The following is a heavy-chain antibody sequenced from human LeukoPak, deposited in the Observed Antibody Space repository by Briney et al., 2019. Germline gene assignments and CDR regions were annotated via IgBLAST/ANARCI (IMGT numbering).Heavy chain of an antibody. CDR2: INTNTGNP. CDR3: ARDYSSSWYHYYYGMDV. Sequence: ASVNVSCKASGYTFTSYAMNWVRQAPGQGLEWMGWINTNTGNPTYAQGFTGRFVFSLDTSVSTAYLQISSLKAEDTAVYYCARDYSSSWYHYYYGMDVWGQGTTVTVSS. J-gene: IGHJ6*02. D-gene: IGHD6-13*01. CDR1: GYTFTSYA. V-gene: IGHV7-4-1*02.